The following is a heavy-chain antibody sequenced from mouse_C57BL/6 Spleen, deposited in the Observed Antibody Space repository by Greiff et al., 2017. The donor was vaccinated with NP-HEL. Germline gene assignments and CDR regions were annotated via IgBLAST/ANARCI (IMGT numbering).Heavy chain of an antibody. CDR3: ARGGLGRAYFDY. J-gene: IGHJ2*01. CDR2: IYPGDGDT. V-gene: IGHV1-80*01. D-gene: IGHD4-1*01. Sequence: VQLQQSGAELVKPGASVKISCKASGYAFSSYWMNWVKQRPGKGLEWIGQIYPGDGDTNYNGKFKGKATLTADKSSSTAYMHLSSLTSEDSAVYFCARGGLGRAYFDYWGQGTTLTVSS. CDR1: GYAFSSYW.